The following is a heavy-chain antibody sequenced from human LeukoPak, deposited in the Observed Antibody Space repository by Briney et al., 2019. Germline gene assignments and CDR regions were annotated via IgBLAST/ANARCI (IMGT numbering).Heavy chain of an antibody. D-gene: IGHD1-7*01. CDR3: ARGRITGTTPDY. CDR2: MNPNSGNT. V-gene: IGHV1-8*03. CDR1: GYTFTGYY. J-gene: IGHJ4*02. Sequence: ASVKVSCKASGYTFTGYYMHWVRQATGQGLEWMGWMNPNSGNTGYAQKFQGRVTITRNTSISTAYMELSSLRSEDTAVYYCARGRITGTTPDYWGQGTLVTVSS.